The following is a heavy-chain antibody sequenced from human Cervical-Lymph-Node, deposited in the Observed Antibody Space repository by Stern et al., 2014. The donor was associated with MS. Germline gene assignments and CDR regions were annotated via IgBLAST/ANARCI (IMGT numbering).Heavy chain of an antibody. Sequence: EVQLEESGAEVKKPGESLKISCKGSGYRFSSYWIGWVRQMPGKGLEWKGIIYPGDSDTRYSPSFQGQVTISADKSISTAYLQWSSLKASDTAMYYCARRGIAVGDAFDIWGQGTMVTVSS. CDR3: ARRGIAVGDAFDI. CDR2: IYPGDSDT. J-gene: IGHJ3*02. V-gene: IGHV5-51*03. CDR1: GYRFSSYW. D-gene: IGHD6-19*01.